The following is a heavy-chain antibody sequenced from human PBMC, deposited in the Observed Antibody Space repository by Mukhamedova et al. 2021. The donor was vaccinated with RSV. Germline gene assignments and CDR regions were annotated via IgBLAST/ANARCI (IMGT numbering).Heavy chain of an antibody. CDR2: ISSNGGST. J-gene: IGHJ1*01. V-gene: IGHV3-64D*09. D-gene: IGHD1-26*01. CDR3: VKDEGYSGSYRHFQH. Sequence: VRQAPGKGLEYVSAISSNGGSTYYADSVKGRFTISRDNSKNTLYLQMSSLRAEDTAVYYCVKDEGYSGSYRHFQHWGQGTLVTV.